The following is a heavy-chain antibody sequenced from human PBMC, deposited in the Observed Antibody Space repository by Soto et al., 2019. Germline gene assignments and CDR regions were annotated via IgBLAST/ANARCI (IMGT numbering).Heavy chain of an antibody. CDR2: ISIDKYRQ. CDR3: VRGLTSGACVI. D-gene: IGHD1-26*01. Sequence: QVQLMESGGGVVQPGRSLRLSCAASGFSFSSSDIHWVRQAPGKGPEWVAHISIDKYRQYYADPVKGRFTGSRDNSKNTVSQQMTSKRPDDSAVYYCVRGLTSGACVIWGIGTMVTVSS. V-gene: IGHV3-30*03. CDR1: GFSFSSSD. J-gene: IGHJ3*02.